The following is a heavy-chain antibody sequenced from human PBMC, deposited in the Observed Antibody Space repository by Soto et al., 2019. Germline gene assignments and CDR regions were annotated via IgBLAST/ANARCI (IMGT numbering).Heavy chain of an antibody. CDR1: GVSVTSYT. Sequence: PSETLSLTCIVSGVSVTSYTWSWVRQPANKGLEWIGRVFSSVSHTYNPSLKSRVSISMDTAENRISLKLDSVTAADAGVYFCARDGMTTGDTWGPGTLVTVSS. CDR2: VFSSVSH. CDR3: ARDGMTTGDT. J-gene: IGHJ4*02. V-gene: IGHV4-4*07. D-gene: IGHD2-21*02.